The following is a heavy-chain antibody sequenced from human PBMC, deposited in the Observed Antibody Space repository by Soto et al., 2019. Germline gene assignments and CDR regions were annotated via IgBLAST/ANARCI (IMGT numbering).Heavy chain of an antibody. V-gene: IGHV4-38-2*02. D-gene: IGHD3-10*01. CDR2: IYPTGTT. CDR3: ARDANYGLYDFDH. CDR1: GYFISNGYY. J-gene: IGHJ4*02. Sequence: SETLSLTCAVSGYFISNGYYWDWIRQPPGKGLEWIGSIYPTGTTYYNPSLKSRVTISVDTSKNHFSLKLTSVTAADTAVYYCARDANYGLYDFDHWGQGTLVTVSS.